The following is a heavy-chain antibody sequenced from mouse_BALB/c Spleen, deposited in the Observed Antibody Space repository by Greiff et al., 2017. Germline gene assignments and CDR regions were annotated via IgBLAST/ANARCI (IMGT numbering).Heavy chain of an antibody. Sequence: QVQLQQSGPELVKPGASVKISCKASGYAFSSSWMNWVKQRPGQGLEWIGRIYPGDGDTNYNGKFKGKATLTADKSSSTAYMQLSSLTSVDSAVYFCAIKKDYAMDYWGQGTSVTVSS. CDR2: IYPGDGDT. CDR1: GYAFSSSW. J-gene: IGHJ4*01. CDR3: AIKKDYAMDY. V-gene: IGHV1-82*01.